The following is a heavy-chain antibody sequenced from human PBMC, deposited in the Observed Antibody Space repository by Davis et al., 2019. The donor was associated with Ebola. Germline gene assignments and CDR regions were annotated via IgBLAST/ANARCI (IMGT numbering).Heavy chain of an antibody. J-gene: IGHJ4*02. D-gene: IGHD3-22*01. V-gene: IGHV4-4*02. Sequence: SCAASGFIFSSYVMSWVRQPPGKGLEWIGEIYHSGSTNYNPSLKSRVTISVDKSKNQFSLKLSSVTAADTAVYYCARDYYDSSGYLWYFENWGQGTLVTVSS. CDR1: GFIFSSYV. CDR2: IYHSGST. CDR3: ARDYYDSSGYLWYFEN.